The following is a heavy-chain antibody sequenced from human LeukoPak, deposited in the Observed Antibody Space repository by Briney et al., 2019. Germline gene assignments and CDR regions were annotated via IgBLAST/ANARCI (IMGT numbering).Heavy chain of an antibody. CDR2: IYYSGST. V-gene: IGHV4-39*07. CDR1: GGSISSSSYY. D-gene: IGHD5-18*01. Sequence: PSETLSLTCTVSGGSISSSSYYWGWIRQPPGKGLEWIGTIYYSGSTYYNPSLKSRLTISVDTSKNQFSLKLSSVTAAGTAVYYCARSPSGYSYGYFDYWGQGTLVTVSS. J-gene: IGHJ4*02. CDR3: ARSPSGYSYGYFDY.